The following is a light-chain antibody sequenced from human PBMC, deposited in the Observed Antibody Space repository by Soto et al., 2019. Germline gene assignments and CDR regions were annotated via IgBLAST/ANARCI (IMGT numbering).Light chain of an antibody. Sequence: QSVLTQPASVSGSPGQSITISCTGTSSDVGSYNLVSWYQQHPGKAPKLTIYEGSTRPSGVSNRFSGSKSGNTASLTISGLQAEDEADYYCCSYAGSSTWVFGGGTKVTVL. V-gene: IGLV2-23*01. J-gene: IGLJ3*02. CDR3: CSYAGSSTWV. CDR2: EGS. CDR1: SSDVGSYNL.